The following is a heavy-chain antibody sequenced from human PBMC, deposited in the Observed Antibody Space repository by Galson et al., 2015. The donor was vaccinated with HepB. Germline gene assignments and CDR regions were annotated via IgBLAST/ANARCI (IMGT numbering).Heavy chain of an antibody. Sequence: SLRLSCAASGFTFDDHAMHWVRQRPGKGLEWVSGINWNGGSVDYVDSVKGRFTISRDNAKNFLNLQMTSLRIEDTAMYFCGRDPRLHHDACGYIDYWGQGILVTVSS. CDR3: GRDPRLHHDACGYIDY. CDR2: INWNGGSV. D-gene: IGHD1-26*01. CDR1: GFTFDDHA. J-gene: IGHJ4*02. V-gene: IGHV3-9*01.